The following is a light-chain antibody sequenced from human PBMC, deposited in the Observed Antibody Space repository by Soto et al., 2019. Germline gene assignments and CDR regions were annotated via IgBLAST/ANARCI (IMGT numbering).Light chain of an antibody. J-gene: IGKJ4*01. CDR2: DAS. CDR1: HDISNY. Sequence: DLPMTQSPSSLSASVGDRVTITCQASHDISNYLNWYQQKPGKAPKLLIYDASNLETGVPSRFSGSGSGTDFTFTISSLQAEDIATYYCQQYDHLPLTFGGGTKVEIK. V-gene: IGKV1-33*01. CDR3: QQYDHLPLT.